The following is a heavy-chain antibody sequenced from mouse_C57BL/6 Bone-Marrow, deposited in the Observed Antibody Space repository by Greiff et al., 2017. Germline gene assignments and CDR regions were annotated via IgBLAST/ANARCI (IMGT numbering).Heavy chain of an antibody. Sequence: LQESGAELVRPGTSVKMSCKASGYTFTNYWIGWAKQRPGHGLEWIGDIYPGGGYTNYNEKFKGKATLTADKSSSTAYMQFSSLTSEDSAIYYCARREIYYGSFAYWGQGTLVTVSA. D-gene: IGHD2-1*01. CDR2: IYPGGGYT. J-gene: IGHJ3*01. CDR3: ARREIYYGSFAY. CDR1: GYTFTNYW. V-gene: IGHV1-63*01.